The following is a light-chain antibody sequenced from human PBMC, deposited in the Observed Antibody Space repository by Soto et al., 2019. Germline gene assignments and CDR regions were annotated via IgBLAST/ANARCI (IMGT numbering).Light chain of an antibody. CDR2: AAS. V-gene: IGKV1-39*01. Sequence: IQRSQSPSSLSASVGARVTITCRAAESISRHLNWYQQKPGRAPDLLIYAASTLQNGVPSRFTGSGSGTEFTLTITGLQLEDFATYYCQQDYSTLATFGQGTRLEIK. CDR3: QQDYSTLAT. J-gene: IGKJ5*01. CDR1: ESISRH.